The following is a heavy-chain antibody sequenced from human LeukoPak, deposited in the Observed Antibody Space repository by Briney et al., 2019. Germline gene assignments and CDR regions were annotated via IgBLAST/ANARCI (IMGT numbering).Heavy chain of an antibody. V-gene: IGHV3-23*01. D-gene: IGHD2-15*01. CDR3: AKSAGYCSGASCYLSGGAFYYFDY. Sequence: GGSPRLSCAASGFTFSSYAMTWVRQAPGKGLEWDSAISGSGGSTYYADSVKGRFTISRDNSKNTLYLQMNSLRAEDTAVYYCAKSAGYCSGASCYLSGGAFYYFDYWGQGTLVTVSS. J-gene: IGHJ4*02. CDR1: GFTFSSYA. CDR2: ISGSGGST.